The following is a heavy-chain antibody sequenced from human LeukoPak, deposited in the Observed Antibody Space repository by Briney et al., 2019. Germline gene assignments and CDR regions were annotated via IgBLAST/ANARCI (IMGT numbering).Heavy chain of an antibody. CDR2: IKQDGSEK. CDR3: ARGGVRDGYNYWY. V-gene: IGHV3-7*01. J-gene: IGHJ4*02. CDR1: GFTFSSYW. D-gene: IGHD5-24*01. Sequence: GGSLRLSCAASGFTFSSYWMSWVRQAPGKGLEWVANIKQDGSEKYYVDSVKGRFTISRDNAKNSLYLQMNSLRAEDTAVYYCARGGVRDGYNYWYRGQGTLVTVSS.